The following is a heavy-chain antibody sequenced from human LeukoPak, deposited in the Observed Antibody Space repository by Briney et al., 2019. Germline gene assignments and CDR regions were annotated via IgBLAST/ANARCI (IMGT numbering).Heavy chain of an antibody. CDR1: GYTFTSYD. V-gene: IGHV1-8*01. CDR2: MNPNSGNT. Sequence: ASVKVSCKDSGYTFTSYDINWVRQATVQGLEWMGCMNPNSGNTGYAQKFQGRVTMTRNTSISTAYMELSSLRSEDTAVYYCRIQAYSNYVGYYYGMDVWGQGTTVTVSS. D-gene: IGHD4-11*01. J-gene: IGHJ6*02. CDR3: RIQAYSNYVGYYYGMDV.